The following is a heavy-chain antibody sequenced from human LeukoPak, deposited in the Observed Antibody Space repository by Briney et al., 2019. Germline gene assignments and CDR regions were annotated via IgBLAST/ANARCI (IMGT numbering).Heavy chain of an antibody. CDR2: ISSSSSYI. D-gene: IGHD3-10*01. J-gene: IGHJ4*02. CDR3: AGYGSGSF. V-gene: IGHV3-21*01. CDR1: GVTFSSYS. Sequence: GGSLRLSCAASGVTFSSYSMNWVRQAPGRGLEWVSSISSSSSYIYYADSVKGRFTISRDNAKNSLYLQMNSLRAEDTAIYYCAGYGSGSFWGQGTLVTVSS.